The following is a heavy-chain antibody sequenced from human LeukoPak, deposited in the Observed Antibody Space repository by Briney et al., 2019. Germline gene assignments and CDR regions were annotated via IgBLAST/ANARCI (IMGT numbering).Heavy chain of an antibody. CDR3: ARDLPVYYYGSGSYSGYYGMDV. CDR2: ISSSGSTI. J-gene: IGHJ6*04. D-gene: IGHD3-10*01. V-gene: IGHV3-48*03. CDR1: GFTSSSYE. Sequence: PGGSLRLSCAASGFTSSSYEMNWVRQAPGKGLEWVSYISSSGSTIHYADSVKGRFTISRDNAKNSLYLQMNSLRAEDTAVYYCARDLPVYYYGSGSYSGYYGMDVWGKGTTVTVSS.